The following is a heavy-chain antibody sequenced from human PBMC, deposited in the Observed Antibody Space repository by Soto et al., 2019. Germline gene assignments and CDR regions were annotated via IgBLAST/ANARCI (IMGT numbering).Heavy chain of an antibody. D-gene: IGHD2-2*01. V-gene: IGHV3-33*01. CDR2: IWYDGSKK. Sequence: AGGSLRLSCAASGFTFSTYGMHWVRQAPGKGLEWVAVIWYDGSKKYYADSVKGRFTISRDNSKNTLYLQMNSLRAEDTAFYYCARRPSRYCSSTTCYASDYWGLGTLVTVSS. CDR3: ARRPSRYCSSTTCYASDY. CDR1: GFTFSTYG. J-gene: IGHJ4*02.